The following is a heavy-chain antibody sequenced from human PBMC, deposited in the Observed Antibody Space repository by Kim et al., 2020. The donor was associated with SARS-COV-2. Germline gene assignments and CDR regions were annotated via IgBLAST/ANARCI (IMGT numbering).Heavy chain of an antibody. Sequence: GGSLRLSCAASGFTFSGSAMHWVRQASGKGLEWVGRIRSKTNSYATAYAASVKGRFTISRDDSSNTAYLRMDSLKTEDTAMYYCTRRFKDQTDYWGQGTLVTVSS. CDR2: IRSKTNSYAT. CDR3: TRRFKDQTDY. D-gene: IGHD2-2*01. J-gene: IGHJ4*02. V-gene: IGHV3-73*01. CDR1: GFTFSGSA.